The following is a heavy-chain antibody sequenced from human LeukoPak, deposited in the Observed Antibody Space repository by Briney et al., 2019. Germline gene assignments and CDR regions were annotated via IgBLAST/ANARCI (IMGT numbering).Heavy chain of an antibody. V-gene: IGHV3-23*01. Sequence: PGGTLRLSCAASGFTFSSYGMSWVRQAPGKGLEWVSAISGSASSTYHADSVKGRFTISRDNAKNSLYLQMNSLRAEDTAVYYCARLYDGSAYHADHFDYWGQGTLVIVSS. CDR2: ISGSASST. J-gene: IGHJ4*02. D-gene: IGHD3-22*01. CDR3: ARLYDGSAYHADHFDY. CDR1: GFTFSSYG.